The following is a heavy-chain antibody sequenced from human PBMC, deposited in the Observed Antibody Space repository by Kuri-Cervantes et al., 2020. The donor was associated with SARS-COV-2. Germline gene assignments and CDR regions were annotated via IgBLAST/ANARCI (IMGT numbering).Heavy chain of an antibody. Sequence: SETLSLTCTVSGGSISSGDYYWSWIRQPPGKGLEWIGYIYYSGSTYYNPSLKSRVTISVDTSKNQFSLKLSSVTAADTAVYYCARDSSEITFGGETFDYWGQGTLVTVSS. CDR1: GGSISSGDYY. J-gene: IGHJ4*02. CDR2: IYYSGST. CDR3: ARDSSEITFGGETFDY. D-gene: IGHD3-16*01. V-gene: IGHV4-30-4*08.